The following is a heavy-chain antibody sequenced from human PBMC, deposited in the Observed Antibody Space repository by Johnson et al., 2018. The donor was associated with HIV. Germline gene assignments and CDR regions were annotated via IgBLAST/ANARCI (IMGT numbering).Heavy chain of an antibody. J-gene: IGHJ3*02. V-gene: IGHV3-30*19. D-gene: IGHD1-26*01. CDR3: ARLSWDSDAFDI. CDR1: GFTFRTSG. Sequence: VQLVESGGGVVQPGGSLRLSCAASGFTFRTSGMHWVRQAPGKGLEWVAVISYDGSSTYYADSVKGRFTISRDNSKNTLYLQMNSLRAEDTAVYYCARLSWDSDAFDIWGQGTMVTVSS. CDR2: ISYDGSST.